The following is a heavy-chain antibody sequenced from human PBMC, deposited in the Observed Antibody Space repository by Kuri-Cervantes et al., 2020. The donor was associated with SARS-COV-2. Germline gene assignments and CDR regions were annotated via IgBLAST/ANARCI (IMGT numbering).Heavy chain of an antibody. J-gene: IGHJ4*02. CDR3: ARACSSTSCYFSEFDY. CDR1: GGSFSGYY. CDR2: INHSGST. V-gene: IGHV4-34*01. D-gene: IGHD2-2*01. Sequence: SETLSLTCAVYGGSFSGYYWSWIRQPPGKGLEWIGEINHSGSTNYNPSLKSRVTISVDTSKNQFSLKLSSVTAADTAVYYCARACSSTSCYFSEFDYWGQGTLVTVSS.